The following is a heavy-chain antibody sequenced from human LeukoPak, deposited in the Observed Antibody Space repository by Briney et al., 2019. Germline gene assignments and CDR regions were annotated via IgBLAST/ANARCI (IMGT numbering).Heavy chain of an antibody. CDR3: AREILGRYSHMDV. J-gene: IGHJ6*03. CDR1: AYTLTSYY. Sequence: ASVTVSCMASAYTLTSYYMHWVRQPHGQGIEWMGMINPSGGSTSYAQKFQGRVTMIRDTSTSTVYMELISLRSEDTAVYYCAREILGRYSHMDVWGKGTTVTVSS. D-gene: IGHD6-13*01. CDR2: INPSGGST. V-gene: IGHV1-46*01.